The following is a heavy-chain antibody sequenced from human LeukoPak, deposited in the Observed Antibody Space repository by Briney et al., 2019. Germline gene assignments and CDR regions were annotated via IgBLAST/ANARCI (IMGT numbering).Heavy chain of an antibody. CDR1: GFTFSSYA. CDR2: ISGSGGST. D-gene: IGHD3-22*01. Sequence: GGSLRLSCAASGFTFSSYAMSWVRQAPGKGLEWVSAISGSGGSTYYADSVKGRFTISRDNSKNTLYLQMNSLRAEDTAVYYCTKGSYYDNSGRAYFDYWGQGTLVTVSS. J-gene: IGHJ4*02. CDR3: TKGSYYDNSGRAYFDY. V-gene: IGHV3-23*01.